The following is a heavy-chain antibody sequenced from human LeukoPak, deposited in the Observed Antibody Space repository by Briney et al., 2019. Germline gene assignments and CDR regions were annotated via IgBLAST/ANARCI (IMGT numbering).Heavy chain of an antibody. CDR1: GGSISSYY. V-gene: IGHV4-59*08. CDR3: AQSVNYYGSGSQIDY. Sequence: PSETLSLTCTVSGGSISSYYWSWIRQPPGKGLEWIAYIYYSGSTNYNPSLKSRVTISVDTSKNQFSLKLSSVTAADTAVYYCAQSVNYYGSGSQIDYWGQGTLVTVSS. CDR2: IYYSGST. D-gene: IGHD3-10*01. J-gene: IGHJ4*02.